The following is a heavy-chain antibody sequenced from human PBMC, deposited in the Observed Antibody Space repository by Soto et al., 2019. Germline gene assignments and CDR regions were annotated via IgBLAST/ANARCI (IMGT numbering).Heavy chain of an antibody. CDR3: ARDSGSYYRNDAFDI. Sequence: PSETLSLTCTVSGGSISSSSYYWGWIRQPPGKGLEWIGSIYYSGSTYYNPSLKSRVTISVDTSKNQFSLKLSSVTAADTAVYYCARDSGSYYRNDAFDIWGQGTMVTVSS. V-gene: IGHV4-39*01. CDR1: GGSISSSSYY. CDR2: IYYSGST. D-gene: IGHD1-26*01. J-gene: IGHJ3*02.